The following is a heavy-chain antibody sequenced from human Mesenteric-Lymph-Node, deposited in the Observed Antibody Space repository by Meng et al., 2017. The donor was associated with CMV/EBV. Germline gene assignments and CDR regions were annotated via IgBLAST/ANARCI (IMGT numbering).Heavy chain of an antibody. CDR2: IRYDGNYK. V-gene: IGHV3-30*02. Sequence: GESLKISCATSGFTFSRFGMHWVRQAPGKGLEWLTFIRYDGNYKHYTDSVKGRFTISRDNSKNTLYLQINSLRVEDTAVYYCAKSRTGTHYGMDVWGQGTTVTVSS. CDR1: GFTFSRFG. J-gene: IGHJ6*02. CDR3: AKSRTGTHYGMDV. D-gene: IGHD1-1*01.